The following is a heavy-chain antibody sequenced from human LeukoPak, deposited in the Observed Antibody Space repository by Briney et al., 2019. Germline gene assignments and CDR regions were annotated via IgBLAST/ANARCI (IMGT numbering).Heavy chain of an antibody. J-gene: IGHJ6*02. Sequence: GGSLRLSCAASGFTFSSYAMHWVRQAPGKGLEWVAVISYDGSNKYYADSVKGRFTISRDNSKNTLYLQMNGLRAEDTAVYYCARDFSGRRDYYYYGMDVWGQGTTVTVSS. CDR1: GFTFSSYA. CDR2: ISYDGSNK. V-gene: IGHV3-30-3*01. CDR3: ARDFSGRRDYYYYGMDV. D-gene: IGHD3-3*01.